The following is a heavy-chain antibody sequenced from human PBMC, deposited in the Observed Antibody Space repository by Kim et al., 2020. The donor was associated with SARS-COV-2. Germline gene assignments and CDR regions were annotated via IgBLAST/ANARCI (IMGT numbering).Heavy chain of an antibody. Sequence: ASVKVSCKASGYTFTSYGISWVRQAPGQGLEWMGWISAYNGNTNYAQKLQGRVTMTTDTSTSTAYMELRSLRSDDTAVYYCARARYSVAVGMTFDYWGQGTLVTVSS. D-gene: IGHD7-27*01. J-gene: IGHJ4*02. CDR2: ISAYNGNT. CDR3: ARARYSVAVGMTFDY. CDR1: GYTFTSYG. V-gene: IGHV1-18*01.